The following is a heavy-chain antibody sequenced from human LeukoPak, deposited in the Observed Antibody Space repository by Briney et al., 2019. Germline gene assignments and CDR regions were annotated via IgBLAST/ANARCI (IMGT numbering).Heavy chain of an antibody. CDR2: IYAGGNT. CDR1: GFTVSSNY. D-gene: IGHD2/OR15-2a*01. CDR3: ARGTTAYFDC. V-gene: IGHV3-53*01. Sequence: GGSLRLSCTVSGFTVSSNYMAWVRQAPGKGLEWVSVIYAGGNTYYADSVKGRFTISRDNSKNTLYLQMSSLGVEDTAVYYCARGTTAYFDCWGQGTLVTVSS. J-gene: IGHJ4*02.